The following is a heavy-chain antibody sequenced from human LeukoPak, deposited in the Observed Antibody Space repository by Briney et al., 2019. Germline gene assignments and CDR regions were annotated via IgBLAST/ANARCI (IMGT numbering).Heavy chain of an antibody. Sequence: ASVKVSCTASGYTFTGYYMHWVRQAPGQGLEWMGWINPNSGGTNYAQKFQGRVTMTRDTSISTAYMELSRLRSDDTAVYYCAREVVVVPAAMAFDYWGQGTLVTVSS. CDR1: GYTFTGYY. D-gene: IGHD2-2*01. J-gene: IGHJ4*02. CDR3: AREVVVVPAAMAFDY. V-gene: IGHV1-2*02. CDR2: INPNSGGT.